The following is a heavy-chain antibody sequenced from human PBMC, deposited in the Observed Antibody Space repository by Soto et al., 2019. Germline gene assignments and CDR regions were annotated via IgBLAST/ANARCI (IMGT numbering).Heavy chain of an antibody. J-gene: IGHJ3*02. CDR1: GYDFTSYG. Sequence: QGQLLQSGDEVKKPGASVRVSCRASGYDFTSYGISWVRQAPGQGLEWVSWISAYNGKRDTAQKFQGRVTMTLDTTTGTAQHELGDLTSADTAVYYCARGRIVASIHDAFEIWGQGTMVAVSS. CDR2: ISAYNGKR. D-gene: IGHD2-21*01. CDR3: ARGRIVASIHDAFEI. V-gene: IGHV1-18*01.